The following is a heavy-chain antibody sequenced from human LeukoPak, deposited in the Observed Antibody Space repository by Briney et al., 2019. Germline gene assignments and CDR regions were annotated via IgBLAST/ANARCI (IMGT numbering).Heavy chain of an antibody. CDR3: ARLSTARGSFDY. J-gene: IGHJ4*02. CDR1: GFTFSSYS. D-gene: IGHD4-17*01. V-gene: IGHV3-21*01. Sequence: PGGSLRLSCAASGFTFSSYSMNWVRQAPGKGLEWVSSISSSSSYIYYADSVKGRFTISRDNAKNSLYLQMNSLGAEDTAVYYCARLSTARGSFDYWGQGTLVTVSS. CDR2: ISSSSSYI.